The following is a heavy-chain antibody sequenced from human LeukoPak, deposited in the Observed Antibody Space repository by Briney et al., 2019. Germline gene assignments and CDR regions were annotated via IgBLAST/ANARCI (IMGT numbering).Heavy chain of an antibody. V-gene: IGHV3-23*01. CDR1: GFTFSSYG. D-gene: IGHD2-2*01. Sequence: GGSLRLSCAASGFTFSSYGMSWVRQGQGKGLEWVSAVSGSGGSTYYADSVKGRFTISRANSKNTLYQQMNSLRADDTAVYYCAKALGYCSSTSCYFRGDAFDIWGQGTMVTVSS. CDR2: VSGSGGST. J-gene: IGHJ3*02. CDR3: AKALGYCSSTSCYFRGDAFDI.